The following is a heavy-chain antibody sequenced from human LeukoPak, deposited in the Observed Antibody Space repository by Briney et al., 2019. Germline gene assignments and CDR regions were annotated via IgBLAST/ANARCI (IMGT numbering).Heavy chain of an antibody. CDR1: GFTFTKFW. D-gene: IGHD3-10*02. V-gene: IGHV3-7*01. J-gene: IGHJ6*04. CDR3: AELGITMIGGV. Sequence: GESLRLSCEASGFTFTKFWMSWVRQAPGKGLEWVGNIQEDGKKENYVDSVKGRLTISRDHANISLYLQMNSLRAEDTAVYYCAELGITMIGGVWGKGTTVTVSS. CDR2: IQEDGKKE.